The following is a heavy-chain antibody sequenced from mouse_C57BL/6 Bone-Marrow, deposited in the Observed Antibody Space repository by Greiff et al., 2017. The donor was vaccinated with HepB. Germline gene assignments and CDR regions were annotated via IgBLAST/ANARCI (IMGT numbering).Heavy chain of an antibody. D-gene: IGHD1-1*01. V-gene: IGHV3-6*01. CDR3: ARREGYYYGSSYKDYAMDY. CDR2: ISYDGSN. CDR1: GYSITSGYY. J-gene: IGHJ4*01. Sequence: EVQRVESGPGLVKPSQSLSLTCSVTGYSITSGYYWNWIRQFPGNKLEWMGYISYDGSNNYNPSLKNRISITRDTSKNQFFLKLNSVTTEDTATYYCARREGYYYGSSYKDYAMDYWGQGTSVTVSS.